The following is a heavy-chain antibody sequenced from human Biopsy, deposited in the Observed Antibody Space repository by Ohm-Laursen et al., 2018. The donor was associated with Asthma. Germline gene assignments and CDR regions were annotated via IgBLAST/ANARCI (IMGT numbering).Heavy chain of an antibody. D-gene: IGHD5-12*01. CDR3: ARAVDYSHYYGIDV. Sequence: ASVKVACKTSGYTFNSAGITWVRQDPGQGREWMVWLSVYNGNTKDAQRSQDRVTMMTDTSTSTAYMELRSLRSDDTAVYFCARAVDYSHYYGIDVWGQGTTVTVS. V-gene: IGHV1-18*01. J-gene: IGHJ6*02. CDR1: GYTFNSAG. CDR2: LSVYNGNT.